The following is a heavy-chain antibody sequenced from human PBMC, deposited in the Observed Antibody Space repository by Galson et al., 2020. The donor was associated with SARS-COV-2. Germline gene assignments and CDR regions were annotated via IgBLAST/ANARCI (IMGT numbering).Heavy chain of an antibody. J-gene: IGHJ6*02. V-gene: IGHV3-30*18. Sequence: GGSLRLSCAASGFTFTSYGMHWVRQAPGKGLQWVALISFDESNKNYADSVKGRFTISRDKSKNTLYLQMNSLRVEDTAVYFCTKDQGLMTKGTANYHYYGMDVWGRGTTVTVSS. CDR2: ISFDESNK. CDR1: GFTFTSYG. CDR3: TKDQGLMTKGTANYHYYGMDV. D-gene: IGHD4-17*01.